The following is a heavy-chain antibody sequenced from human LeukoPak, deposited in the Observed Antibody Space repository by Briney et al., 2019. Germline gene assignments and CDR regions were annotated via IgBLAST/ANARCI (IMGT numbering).Heavy chain of an antibody. Sequence: ASVKVSFKASGHTFTNYDINWVRQATGQGLEWMGWMNPNSGNTGYAQKFQGRVTITRNTSISTAYMELSSLRSDDTAVYYCARVRGGAPSLVAAFHIWGQGTMVTVSS. CDR1: GHTFTNYD. CDR2: MNPNSGNT. J-gene: IGHJ3*02. CDR3: ARVRGGAPSLVAAFHI. D-gene: IGHD4-23*01. V-gene: IGHV1-8*01.